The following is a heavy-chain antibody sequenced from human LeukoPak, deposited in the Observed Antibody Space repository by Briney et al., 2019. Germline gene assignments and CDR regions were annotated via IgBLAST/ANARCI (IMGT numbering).Heavy chain of an antibody. CDR3: ATDAEGYYYDSSGYPGDY. J-gene: IGHJ4*02. CDR2: FDPEDGET. Sequence: ASVKVSCKVSGYTLTELSMHWVRQAPGKGLEWMGGFDPEDGETIYAQKFQGRVTTTEDTSTDTAYMELSSLRSEDTAVYYCATDAEGYYYDSSGYPGDYWGQGTLVTVSS. V-gene: IGHV1-24*01. CDR1: GYTLTELS. D-gene: IGHD3-22*01.